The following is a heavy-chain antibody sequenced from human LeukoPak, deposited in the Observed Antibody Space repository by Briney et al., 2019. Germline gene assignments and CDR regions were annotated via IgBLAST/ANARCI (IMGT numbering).Heavy chain of an antibody. J-gene: IGHJ4*02. CDR1: GFTFRSYA. D-gene: IGHD1-1*01. CDR3: ARAPKLESSLMDY. V-gene: IGHV3-23*01. Sequence: GGSLRLSCAASGFTFRSYAMSWVRQAPGEGLEWVSVISDGGGSTYYADSVKGRFTISRDNSKNTLYLQMNSLRAEDTAVYYCARAPKLESSLMDYWGQGTLVTVSS. CDR2: ISDGGGST.